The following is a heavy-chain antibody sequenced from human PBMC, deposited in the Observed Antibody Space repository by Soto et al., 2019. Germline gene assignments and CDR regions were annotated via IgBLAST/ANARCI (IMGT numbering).Heavy chain of an antibody. J-gene: IGHJ6*02. CDR3: ARHYYGMDV. CDR2: TYQSGSA. V-gene: IGHV4-30-2*06. CDR1: VGSITSGGYS. Sequence: SETLSLTCTVSVGSITSGGYSWTWIRHSPGKGLEWIGYTYQSGSAYYNPSLKSRVTISVDRSKNQFSLNLTSVTAADTAVYYCARHYYGMDVWGPGTKVTVFS.